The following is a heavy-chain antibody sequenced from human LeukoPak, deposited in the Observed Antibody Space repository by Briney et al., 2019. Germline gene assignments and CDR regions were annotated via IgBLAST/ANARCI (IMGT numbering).Heavy chain of an antibody. J-gene: IGHJ4*02. V-gene: IGHV3-48*03. D-gene: IGHD3-22*01. Sequence: GGSLRLSCAASGFSFSNYEMNWVRQTPGKGLEWVSYMSSSGSMTWYADSVKGRFTISRDNSKNTLYLQMNSLRAKDTAVYYCWYYYDSSGYYGLDYWGQGTLVTVSS. CDR3: WYYYDSSGYYGLDY. CDR1: GFSFSNYE. CDR2: MSSSGSMT.